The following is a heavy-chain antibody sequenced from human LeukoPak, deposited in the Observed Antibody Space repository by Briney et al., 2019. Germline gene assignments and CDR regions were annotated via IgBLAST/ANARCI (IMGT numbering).Heavy chain of an antibody. CDR2: ISGSSRYI. V-gene: IGHV3-21*01. J-gene: IGHJ4*02. CDR1: GFTFSSYS. CDR3: ARSVGATIGVRDY. Sequence: KPGGSLRLSCAASGFTFSSYSMNWVRQAPGKGLEWVSSISGSSRYIYYADSVKGRFTISRDNAKNSLYLQMNSLRAEDTAVYYCARSVGATIGVRDYWGQGTLVTVSS. D-gene: IGHD3-10*01.